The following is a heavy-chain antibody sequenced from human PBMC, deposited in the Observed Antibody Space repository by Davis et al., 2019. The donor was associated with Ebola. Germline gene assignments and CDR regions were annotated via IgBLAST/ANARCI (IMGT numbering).Heavy chain of an antibody. CDR2: IYYSGST. D-gene: IGHD6-13*01. Sequence: MPSETLSLTCSVSGGSISGSNNFWGWVRQPPGKGLEYIASIYYSGSTYYNPSLKSRVTISVDPSDNKFFLRLTSVTAADSALYYCARQSRLQTSSWYFDSWGQGTLVSVSS. CDR3: ARQSRLQTSSWYFDS. J-gene: IGHJ4*02. CDR1: GGSISGSNNF. V-gene: IGHV4-39*01.